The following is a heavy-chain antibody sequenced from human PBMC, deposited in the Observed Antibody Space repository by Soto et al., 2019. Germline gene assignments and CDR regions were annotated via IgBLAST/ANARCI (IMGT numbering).Heavy chain of an antibody. J-gene: IGHJ4*02. CDR3: ARVRGGLRFLEWLYQFDY. V-gene: IGHV1-8*01. Sequence: ASVKVSCKASGYTFTSYDINWVRQATGQGLEWMGWMNPNSGNTGYAQKFQGRVTMTRNTSISTAYMELSSLRSEDTAVYYCARVRGGLRFLEWLYQFDYWGQGTLDTVSS. D-gene: IGHD3-3*01. CDR2: MNPNSGNT. CDR1: GYTFTSYD.